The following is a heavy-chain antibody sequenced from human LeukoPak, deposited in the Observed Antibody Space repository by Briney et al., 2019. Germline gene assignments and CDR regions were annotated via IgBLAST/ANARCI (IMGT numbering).Heavy chain of an antibody. CDR2: INPSDGGT. Sequence: APVKVSCKASGYTFTSFHIHWVRQAPGQGLEWMGIINPSDGGTTYAQKFRGRVTMTRDTSTSRVYMELSSLRSEDTAVSYCARDRSGSWTTDYWGQGTLVSVSS. V-gene: IGHV1-46*01. J-gene: IGHJ4*02. CDR3: ARDRSGSWTTDY. CDR1: GYTFTSFH. D-gene: IGHD6-13*01.